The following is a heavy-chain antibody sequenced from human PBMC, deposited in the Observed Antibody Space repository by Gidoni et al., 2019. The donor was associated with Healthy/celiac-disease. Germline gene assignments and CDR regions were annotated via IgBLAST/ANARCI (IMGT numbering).Heavy chain of an antibody. V-gene: IGHV1-69*04. CDR3: ARAFYSGYDIKSPDYYYYYGMDV. J-gene: IGHJ6*02. CDR1: GVTFSSYA. D-gene: IGHD5-12*01. CDR2: ILPILGIA. Sequence: QVQLVQSGAEVKKPGSSVKVSCKASGVTFSSYAISWVRQAPGQGLEWMGRILPILGIANYAQKFQGRVTITADKSTSTAYMELSSLRSEDTAVYYCARAFYSGYDIKSPDYYYYYGMDVWGQGTTVTVSS.